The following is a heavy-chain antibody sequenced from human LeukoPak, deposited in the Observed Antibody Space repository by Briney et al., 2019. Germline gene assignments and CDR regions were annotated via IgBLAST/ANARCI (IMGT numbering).Heavy chain of an antibody. CDR3: ARDHVDSSSWSQYFDL. J-gene: IGHJ2*01. D-gene: IGHD6-13*01. CDR2: ISFDGTKK. CDR1: GFTVGSYG. V-gene: IGHV3-30*03. Sequence: PGGSLRLSCSASGFTVGSYGMPWVRQAPGKGLEWVAVISFDGTKKNYADAVMGRFTISRDNYENTLDLQMNSLRREDTAVYFCARDHVDSSSWSQYFDLWGRGTLVTVSS.